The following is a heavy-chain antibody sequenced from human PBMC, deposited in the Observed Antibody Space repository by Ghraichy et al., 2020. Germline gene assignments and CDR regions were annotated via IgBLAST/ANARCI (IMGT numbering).Heavy chain of an antibody. CDR2: IYTSGST. CDR1: GGSISSYY. J-gene: IGHJ6*02. CDR3: AGDGSDIVATTDYYYGMDV. Sequence: SETLSLTCTVSGGSISSYYWSWIRQPAGKGLEWIGRIYTSGSTNYNPSLKSRVTMSVDTSKNQFSLKLSSVTAADTAVYYCAGDGSDIVATTDYYYGMDVWGQGTTVTVSS. V-gene: IGHV4-4*07. D-gene: IGHD5-12*01.